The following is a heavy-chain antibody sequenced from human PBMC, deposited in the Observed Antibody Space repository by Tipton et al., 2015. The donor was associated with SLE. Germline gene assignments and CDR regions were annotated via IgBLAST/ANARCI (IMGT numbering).Heavy chain of an antibody. V-gene: IGHV4-59*01. J-gene: IGHJ6*02. D-gene: IGHD3-10*01. Sequence: LRLSCTVSGGSISSYYWSWIRQPPGKGLEWIGYIYYSGSTNYNPSLKSRVTISVDTSKNQFSLKLSSVTAADTAVYYCARTDPYYYGSGSYYYYYYYGMDVWGQGTTVTVSS. CDR3: ARTDPYYYGSGSYYYYYYYGMDV. CDR1: GGSISSYY. CDR2: IYYSGST.